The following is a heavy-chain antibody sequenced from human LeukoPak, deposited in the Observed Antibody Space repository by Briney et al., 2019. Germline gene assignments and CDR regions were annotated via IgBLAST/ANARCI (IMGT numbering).Heavy chain of an antibody. D-gene: IGHD3-22*01. CDR2: MNPNSGNT. CDR1: GYTFTNYD. Sequence: ASVKVSCKASGYTFTNYDINWVRQATGQGLEWMGWMNPNSGNTGYAQKFQGRVTITRNTSISTAYMELSSLRSEDTAVYYCAAAHDYYDSSGYYAAWGQGTLVTVSS. J-gene: IGHJ5*02. V-gene: IGHV1-8*03. CDR3: AAAHDYYDSSGYYAA.